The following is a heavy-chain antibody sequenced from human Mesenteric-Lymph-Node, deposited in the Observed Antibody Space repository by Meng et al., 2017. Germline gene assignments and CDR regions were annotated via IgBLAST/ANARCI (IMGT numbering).Heavy chain of an antibody. V-gene: IGHV3-48*03. CDR1: GFTFSSYE. CDR3: ARGEGVVLMVYAILDGMDV. CDR2: ISSSGSTI. J-gene: IGHJ6*02. Sequence: GESLKISCAASGFTFSSYEMNWVRQAPGKGLEWVSYISSSGSTIYYADSVKGRFTISRDNAKNSLYLQMNSLRAEDTAVYYCARGEGVVLMVYAILDGMDVWGQGTTVTVSS. D-gene: IGHD2-8*01.